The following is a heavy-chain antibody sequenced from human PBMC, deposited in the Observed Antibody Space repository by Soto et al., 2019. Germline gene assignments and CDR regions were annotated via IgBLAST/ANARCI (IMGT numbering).Heavy chain of an antibody. V-gene: IGHV4-61*01. CDR2: IYYRGST. J-gene: IGHJ4*02. Sequence: PETLSLTCTVSAGSVSSGSYYCSWLRQPPGKGLEWIGYIYYRGSTNYNPSPKSRVTISVDTSKNQFSLKLSSVTAADTAVYYCAREGDGYNFDYWGQGTLVTVSS. D-gene: IGHD5-12*01. CDR1: AGSVSSGSYY. CDR3: AREGDGYNFDY.